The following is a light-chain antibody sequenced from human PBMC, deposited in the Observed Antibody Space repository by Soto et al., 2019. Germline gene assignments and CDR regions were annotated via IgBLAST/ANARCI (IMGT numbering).Light chain of an antibody. J-gene: IGKJ3*01. V-gene: IGKV3-20*01. CDR2: GTS. CDR3: QQYGSSLFT. CDR1: QSVSSKY. Sequence: EIVLTQSPGTLSLSPGERATLSCRASQSVSSKYIAWYQQKPVQAPRVLIYGTSIRASGVPERFSGGGSGTDFTLTITRLEPEDFAVYYCQQYGSSLFTFGPGTKVDFK.